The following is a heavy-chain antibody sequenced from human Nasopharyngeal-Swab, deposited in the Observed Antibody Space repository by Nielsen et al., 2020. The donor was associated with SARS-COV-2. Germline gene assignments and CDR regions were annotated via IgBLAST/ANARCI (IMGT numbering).Heavy chain of an antibody. CDR2: ISASNGNT. D-gene: IGHD6-19*01. CDR1: GYNFKSYG. Sequence: ASVKVSCKASGYNFKSYGISWVRQAPGQGLEWMGWISASNGNTNYAQKLQGRVTMTTDTSTSTAYMELRSLRSDDTAVYYCARSELYSSGWYGDYWGQGTLVTVSS. V-gene: IGHV1-18*01. CDR3: ARSELYSSGWYGDY. J-gene: IGHJ4*02.